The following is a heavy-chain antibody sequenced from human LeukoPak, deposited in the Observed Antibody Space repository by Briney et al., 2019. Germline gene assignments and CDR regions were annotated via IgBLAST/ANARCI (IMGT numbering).Heavy chain of an antibody. V-gene: IGHV1-24*01. Sequence: ASLKVSCNISGYTLTHFSMHRVRQDPGKGLEGMGGFNREDDERIYAPHFRGRVTVTEDTSTDTAYMELSSLRSEDTAVYYCATLDSYYDNSGRPLIPDWGQGTLVTVSS. CDR2: FNREDDER. J-gene: IGHJ4*02. CDR1: GYTLTHFS. D-gene: IGHD3-22*01. CDR3: ATLDSYYDNSGRPLIPD.